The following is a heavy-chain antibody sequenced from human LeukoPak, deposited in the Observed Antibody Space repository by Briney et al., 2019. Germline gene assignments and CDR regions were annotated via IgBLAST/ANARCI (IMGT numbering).Heavy chain of an antibody. CDR1: GGSISIYY. J-gene: IGHJ4*02. D-gene: IGHD4-17*01. Sequence: PSETLSLTCTVSGVSGGSISIYYWSWIRQPAGKGLEWIGRIYPSGAANYNPSLKSRVTISVDKSKNQFSLKLTSVTAADTAVYYCASNYGDYVAVWDYWGQGTLVTVSS. CDR3: ASNYGDYVAVWDY. CDR2: IYPSGAA. V-gene: IGHV4-4*07.